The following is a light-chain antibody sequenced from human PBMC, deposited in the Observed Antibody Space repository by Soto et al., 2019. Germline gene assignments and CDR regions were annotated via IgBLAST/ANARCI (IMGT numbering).Light chain of an antibody. CDR2: AAS. CDR3: QQVNSYPLT. CDR1: QGISSF. Sequence: DIQLTQSPPFLSASVGDRVTITCRASQGISSFLAWYQQKPGKAPNLLIYAASTLQSGVPSRFSGSGSGTEFTLTISSLQPEDFATYYCQQVNSYPLTFGGGTKVEIK. V-gene: IGKV1-9*01. J-gene: IGKJ4*01.